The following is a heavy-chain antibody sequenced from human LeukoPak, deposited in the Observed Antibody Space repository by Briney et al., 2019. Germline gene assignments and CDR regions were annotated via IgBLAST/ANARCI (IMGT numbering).Heavy chain of an antibody. D-gene: IGHD5-18*01. V-gene: IGHV2-5*02. J-gene: IGHJ5*02. Sequence: SGPTLVKPTQTLTLTCTFSGFSLSTSGVGVGWIRQPPGKALEWLALIYWDDDKRYSPSLKSRLTITKDTSKNQVVLTMTNMDPVDTATYYCAHSVTYTGNSGYSYGYAPPPPDWFDPWGQGTLVTVSS. CDR1: GFSLSTSGVG. CDR3: AHSVTYTGNSGYSYGYAPPPPDWFDP. CDR2: IYWDDDK.